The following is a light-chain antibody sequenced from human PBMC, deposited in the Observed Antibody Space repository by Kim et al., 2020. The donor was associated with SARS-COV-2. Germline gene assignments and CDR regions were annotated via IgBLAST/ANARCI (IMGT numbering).Light chain of an antibody. CDR2: ANV. V-gene: IGLV1-40*01. J-gene: IGLJ2*01. CDR1: PSTLGSNFD. CDR3: QSFDRSLTKVV. Sequence: QGVTISCTGSPSTLGSNFDLNLYQHRPGTAPTLIIYANVNRPAGIPDRFSGSKAGTSASLAITGLQTDDEADYFCQSFDRSLTKVVFGGGTQLTVL.